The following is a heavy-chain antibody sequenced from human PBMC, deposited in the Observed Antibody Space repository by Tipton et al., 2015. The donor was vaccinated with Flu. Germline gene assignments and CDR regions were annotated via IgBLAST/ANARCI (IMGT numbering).Heavy chain of an antibody. V-gene: IGHV3-7*01. D-gene: IGHD4-23*01. Sequence: VQLVQSGGGLVQPGGSLRLSCAASGFTFSDFWMKWVRQAPGKGLEWVANIKQDGSEKYYVDSVKGRFTISRDNMKKSLYLQMNSLRVEDTAVYYCTRGLGWLGETWGQGTLVTVSS. J-gene: IGHJ5*02. CDR1: GFTFSDFW. CDR2: IKQDGSEK. CDR3: TRGLGWLGET.